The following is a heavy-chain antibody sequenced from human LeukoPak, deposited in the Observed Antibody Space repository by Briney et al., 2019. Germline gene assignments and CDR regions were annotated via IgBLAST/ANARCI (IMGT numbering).Heavy chain of an antibody. J-gene: IGHJ4*02. CDR3: ATGSYPFEY. D-gene: IGHD3-10*01. CDR2: MYSSGST. Sequence: SETLSLTCAVSGGSLSTYSYWSWIRQPPEKGLEWIGLMYSSGSTNYNPSLKSRVTMSVDTSKNQFSLRLNSVTAVDTAVYYCATGSYPFEYWGQGTLVTVSS. CDR1: GGSLSTYSY. V-gene: IGHV4-59*01.